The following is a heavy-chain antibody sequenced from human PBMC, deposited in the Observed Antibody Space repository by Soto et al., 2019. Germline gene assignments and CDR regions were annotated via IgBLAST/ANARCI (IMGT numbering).Heavy chain of an antibody. V-gene: IGHV1-69*06. J-gene: IGHJ6*02. Sequence: ASVKVSCKASGGTFSSYAISWVRQAPGQGLEWMGGIIPIFGTANYAQKFQGRVTITADKSTSTAYMELSSLRSEDTAVYYCARDPNQGNYYYYGMDVWGQGTTVTV. CDR3: ARDPNQGNYYYYGMDV. CDR2: IIPIFGTA. D-gene: IGHD2-2*01. CDR1: GGTFSSYA.